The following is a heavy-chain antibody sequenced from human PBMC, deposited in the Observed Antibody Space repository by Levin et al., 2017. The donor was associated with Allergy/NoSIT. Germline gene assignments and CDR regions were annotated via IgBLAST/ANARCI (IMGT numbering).Heavy chain of an antibody. CDR2: ISSSSSYI. D-gene: IGHD3-10*01. V-gene: IGHV3-21*01. J-gene: IGHJ4*02. CDR1: GFTFSSYS. CDR3: AREFGFMVRGAPARGVDY. Sequence: LSLTCAASGFTFSSYSMNWVRQAPGKGLEWVSSISSSSSYIYYADSVKGRFTISRDNAKNSLYLQMNSLRAEDTAVYYCAREFGFMVRGAPARGVDYWGQGTLVTVSS.